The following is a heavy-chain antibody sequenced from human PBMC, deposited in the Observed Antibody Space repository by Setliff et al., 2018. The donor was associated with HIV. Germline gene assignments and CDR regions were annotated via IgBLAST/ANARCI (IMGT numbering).Heavy chain of an antibody. D-gene: IGHD3-22*01. CDR2: IYYSRST. V-gene: IGHV4-59*01. Sequence: SETLSLTCTVSGGSISSYYWSWIRQPPGKGLEWIGYIYYSRSTNYNPSLKSRVTISVDTSKNQFSLKLSSVTAADTAVYYCAKILGYYLDGAFDIWGQGTMVTVSS. CDR1: GGSISSYY. J-gene: IGHJ3*02. CDR3: AKILGYYLDGAFDI.